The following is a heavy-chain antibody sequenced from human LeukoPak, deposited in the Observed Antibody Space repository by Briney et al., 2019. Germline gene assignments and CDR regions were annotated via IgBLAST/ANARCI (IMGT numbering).Heavy chain of an antibody. V-gene: IGHV4-39*07. Sequence: SETLSLTCTVSGGSISSSSYYWGWIRQPPGKGLEWIGSIYYSGSTYYNPSLKSRVTISVDTSKNQFSLKLSSVTAADTAVYYCARGRNYYYYGMDVWGQGTTVTVSS. J-gene: IGHJ6*02. CDR3: ARGRNYYYYGMDV. CDR1: GGSISSSSYY. CDR2: IYYSGST.